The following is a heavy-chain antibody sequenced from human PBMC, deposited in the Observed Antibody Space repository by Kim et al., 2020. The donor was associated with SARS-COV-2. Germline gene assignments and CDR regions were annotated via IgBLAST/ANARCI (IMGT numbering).Heavy chain of an antibody. V-gene: IGHV1-69*13. D-gene: IGHD6-13*01. Sequence: SVKVSCKASGGTFSSYAISWVRQAPGQGLEWMGGIIPIFGTANYAQKFQGRVTITADESTSTAYMELSSLRSEDTAVYYCAAHIAAAGLYYYYYGMDVWGQGPTVTVSS. CDR2: IIPIFGTA. CDR1: GGTFSSYA. CDR3: AAHIAAAGLYYYYYGMDV. J-gene: IGHJ6*02.